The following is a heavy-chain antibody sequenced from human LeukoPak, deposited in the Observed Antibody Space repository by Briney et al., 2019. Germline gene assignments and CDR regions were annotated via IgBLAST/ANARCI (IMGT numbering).Heavy chain of an antibody. CDR3: ARDLYGDYVFDY. D-gene: IGHD4-17*01. CDR1: GGSISSYY. CDR2: IYYSGST. J-gene: IGHJ4*02. Sequence: SETLSLTCTVSGGSISSYYWSWIRQPPGKGLEWIGYIYYSGSTNYNPSLKSRVTISVDTSKNRFSLKLSSVTAADTAVYYCARDLYGDYVFDYWGQGTLVTVSS. V-gene: IGHV4-59*01.